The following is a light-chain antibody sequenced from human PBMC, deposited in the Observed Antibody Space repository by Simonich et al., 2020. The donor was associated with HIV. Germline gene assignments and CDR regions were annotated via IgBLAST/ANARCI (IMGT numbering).Light chain of an antibody. V-gene: IGKV2-28*01. CDR3: MQALQTPLT. J-gene: IGKJ4*01. CDR1: HSLMSSNGYDY. Sequence: DIVMTQSPLSLPVTPGEPASISCRSSHSLMSSNGYDYLYWYLHKPGQSPHLLIYLVSNRASGVPDRFSGRGSGTDFTLKISRVEAEDVGVYYCMQALQTPLTFGGGTKVEIK. CDR2: LVS.